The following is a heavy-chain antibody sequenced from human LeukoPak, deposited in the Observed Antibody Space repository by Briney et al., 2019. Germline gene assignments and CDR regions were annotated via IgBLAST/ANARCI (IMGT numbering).Heavy chain of an antibody. J-gene: IGHJ4*02. CDR1: GGSISSSSYY. CDR2: IYYSGST. D-gene: IGHD6-19*01. Sequence: SETLSLTCTVSGGSISSSSYYWGWIRQPPGKGLEWIGSIYYSGSTYYNPSLKSRVTISVDTSKNQFSLKLSSVTAADTAVYYCARDGIAVTGVGYWGQGTLVTVSS. V-gene: IGHV4-39*01. CDR3: ARDGIAVTGVGY.